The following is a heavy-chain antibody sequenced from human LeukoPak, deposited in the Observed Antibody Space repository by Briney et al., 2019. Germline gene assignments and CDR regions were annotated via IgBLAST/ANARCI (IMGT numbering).Heavy chain of an antibody. CDR2: IIHILGIA. CDR3: ARAYCSSTSCYYWFDP. Sequence: SAKVSCKASGGTFSSYTISWVRQAPGQGLEWMGRIIHILGIANYAQKLQGRVTITADKSTSTAYMELSSLRSEDTAVYYCARAYCSSTSCYYWFDPWGQGTLVTVSS. D-gene: IGHD2-2*01. V-gene: IGHV1-69*02. CDR1: GGTFSSYT. J-gene: IGHJ5*02.